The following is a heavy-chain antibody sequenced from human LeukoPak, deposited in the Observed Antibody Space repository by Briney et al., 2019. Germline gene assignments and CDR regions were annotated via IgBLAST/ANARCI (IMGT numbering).Heavy chain of an antibody. D-gene: IGHD6-6*01. J-gene: IGHJ6*03. V-gene: IGHV3-23*01. CDR1: GFIYSNYA. CDR2: ISASGRNT. CDR3: ARGLAARWDYYYYYMDV. Sequence: GGSLRLSCAVSGFIYSNYAMTWVRQAPGKGLEWVSSISASGRNTYYTDSVKGRFTISRDNAKNSLYLQMNSLRAEDTAVYYCARGLAARWDYYYYYMDVWGKGTTVTVSS.